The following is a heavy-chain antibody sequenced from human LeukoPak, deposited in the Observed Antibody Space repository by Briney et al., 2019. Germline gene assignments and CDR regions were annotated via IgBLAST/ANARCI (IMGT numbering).Heavy chain of an antibody. V-gene: IGHV1-46*01. CDR2: INPSGGST. CDR1: GYTFTSYG. J-gene: IGHJ4*02. CDR3: ARDRYYDILTGYYGGFDY. D-gene: IGHD3-9*01. Sequence: ASVKVSCKASGYTFTSYGISWVRQAPGQGLEWMGWINPSGGSTSYAQKFQGRVTMTRDTSTSTVYMELSSLRSEDTAVYYCARDRYYDILTGYYGGFDYWGQGTLVTVSS.